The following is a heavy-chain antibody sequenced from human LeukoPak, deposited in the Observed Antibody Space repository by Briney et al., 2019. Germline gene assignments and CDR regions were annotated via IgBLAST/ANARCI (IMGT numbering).Heavy chain of an antibody. CDR3: ARALVGAVDY. D-gene: IGHD1-26*01. CDR2: INTNTGNP. J-gene: IGHJ4*02. Sequence: ASVKVSCKASGYTFNRYGMNWVRQAPGHGLEWMGWINTNTGNPTYAQGFTGRFVFSLDTSVSTAYLQISSLKAEDTAVYYCARALVGAVDYWGQGTLVTVSS. V-gene: IGHV7-4-1*02. CDR1: GYTFNRYG.